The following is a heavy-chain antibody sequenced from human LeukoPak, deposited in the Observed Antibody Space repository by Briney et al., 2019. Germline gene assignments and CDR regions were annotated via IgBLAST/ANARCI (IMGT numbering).Heavy chain of an antibody. Sequence: ASVKVSCKASGYTFTGYYMHWVRQAPGQGLEWMGRIDPNSGGTNYAQKFQGRVTMTRDTSISTAYMELSRLRSDDTAVYYCARVGSSSWYSFDYWSQGNLVTVSS. J-gene: IGHJ4*02. CDR1: GYTFTGYY. D-gene: IGHD6-13*01. CDR3: ARVGSSSWYSFDY. CDR2: IDPNSGGT. V-gene: IGHV1-2*06.